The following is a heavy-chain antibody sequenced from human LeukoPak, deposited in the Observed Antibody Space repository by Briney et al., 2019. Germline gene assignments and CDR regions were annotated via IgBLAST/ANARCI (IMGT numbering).Heavy chain of an antibody. CDR2: ISDTSTTI. Sequence: PGGSLRLSCAASGFTFSTFSMNWVRQAPGKRLEWVSYISDTSTTIYYADSVKGRFTISRDNAKNSLYLQMNSLRAEDTAVYYCARGRPADYWGQGTLVTVSS. CDR3: ARGRPADY. CDR1: GFTFSTFS. V-gene: IGHV3-48*01. J-gene: IGHJ4*02.